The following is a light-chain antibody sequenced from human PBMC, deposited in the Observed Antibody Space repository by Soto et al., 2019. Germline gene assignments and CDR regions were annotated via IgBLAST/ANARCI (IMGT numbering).Light chain of an antibody. CDR2: ASS. V-gene: IGKV1-27*01. CDR1: QGNSNY. CDR3: PKYNSAPYT. J-gene: IGKJ2*01. Sequence: DIQMTQSPSSLSASVGDRVTITCRASQGNSNYLAWYQQKPGKVPKLLIYASSTLQSGVPSRFSGSGSGTDFTLTISSLQPEDVATYYCPKYNSAPYTFGQGNKLEIK.